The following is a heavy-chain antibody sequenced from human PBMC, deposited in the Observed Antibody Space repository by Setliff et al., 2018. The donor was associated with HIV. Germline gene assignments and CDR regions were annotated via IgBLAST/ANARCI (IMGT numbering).Heavy chain of an antibody. CDR3: AREGGEGYSGSGSFYHRDFDL. Sequence: KTSETLSLTCAVYGGSPSGYYWSWVRQSPGRGLEWIGEINQSGNTTFNPSLKSSLIIAVDTSKSQFSLKLTSVTAADTALYYCAREGGEGYSGSGSFYHRDFDLWGRGTLVTVSS. CDR1: GGSPSGYY. CDR2: INQSGNT. V-gene: IGHV4-34*01. D-gene: IGHD3-10*01. J-gene: IGHJ2*01.